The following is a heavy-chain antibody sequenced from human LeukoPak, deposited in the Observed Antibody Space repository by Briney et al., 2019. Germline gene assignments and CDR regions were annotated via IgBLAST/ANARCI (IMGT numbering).Heavy chain of an antibody. CDR3: AKDTSIGRYCTNGVCSPFDY. CDR2: ISDTGATT. CDR1: GFTFSSYA. V-gene: IGHV3-23*01. Sequence: PGGSLRLSCAGSGFTFSSYAMSWVRQAPGTGLELVSAISDTGATTYDADSVQGRFTISRDNSRSTLYLQMNSLRAEDTALYYCAKDTSIGRYCTNGVCSPFDYWGQGTLVTVSS. J-gene: IGHJ4*02. D-gene: IGHD2-8*01.